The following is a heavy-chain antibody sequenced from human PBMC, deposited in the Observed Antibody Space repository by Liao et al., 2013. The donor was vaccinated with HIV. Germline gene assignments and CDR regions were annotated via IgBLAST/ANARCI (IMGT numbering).Heavy chain of an antibody. CDR1: GGSISSGSYY. Sequence: QVQLQESGPGLVKPSQTLSLTCTVSGGSISSGSYYWSWIRQPAGKGLEWIGRIYTSGSTNYNPSLKSRVTISLDTSNNQFSLRLRSVTAADTAVYYCARGSGFSGYDSGAFDIWGQGTMVTVSS. D-gene: IGHD5-12*01. CDR3: ARGSGFSGYDSGAFDI. CDR2: IYTSGST. V-gene: IGHV4-61*02. J-gene: IGHJ3*02.